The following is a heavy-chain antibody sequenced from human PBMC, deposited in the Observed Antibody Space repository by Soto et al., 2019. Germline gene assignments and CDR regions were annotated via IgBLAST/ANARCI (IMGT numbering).Heavy chain of an antibody. V-gene: IGHV3-23*01. CDR2: ISGTGGSA. Sequence: EVQLLESGGGLVQPGGSLRLSCAASGFTFSTYAMTWVRQAPGKGLEWVSTISGTGGSAYSADSVKGRFTISRDSSKSALYLQMNSLRAEDTAVYYCATGIVVLPARGQGTLVTVSS. J-gene: IGHJ4*01. D-gene: IGHD2-2*01. CDR3: ATGIVVLPA. CDR1: GFTFSTYA.